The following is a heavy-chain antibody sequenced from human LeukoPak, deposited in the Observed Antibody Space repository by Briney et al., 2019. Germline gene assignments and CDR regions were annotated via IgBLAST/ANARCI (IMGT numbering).Heavy chain of an antibody. CDR3: ARDATYYLRYGYFDC. J-gene: IGHJ4*01. CDR1: GFTFGAHS. Sequence: GGSLRLSCTGSGFTFGAHSMAWVRQAPGKGPEWVGFIRGKAYGGATGYTASVKGRFTISRDKSKNTLYLQMNSLRAEDTAVYYCARDATYYLRYGYFDCWGHGTLVTVSS. CDR2: IRGKAYGGAT. V-gene: IGHV3-49*04. D-gene: IGHD5/OR15-5a*01.